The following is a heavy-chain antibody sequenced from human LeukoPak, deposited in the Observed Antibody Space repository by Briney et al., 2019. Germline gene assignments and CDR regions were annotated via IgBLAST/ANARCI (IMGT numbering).Heavy chain of an antibody. CDR3: AKDRATSDFWSGYSTGMDV. CDR2: ISYYGSNK. J-gene: IGHJ6*02. CDR1: GFTFSSYG. V-gene: IGHV3-30*18. D-gene: IGHD3-3*01. Sequence: GGSLTLSCAASGFTFSSYGMHWVSQAPGKGLEWVGVISYYGSNKYYADYVKGRFTISRDNSKNTLYLQMNRLRAEDTAVYYCAKDRATSDFWSGYSTGMDVWGQGSTVTVSS.